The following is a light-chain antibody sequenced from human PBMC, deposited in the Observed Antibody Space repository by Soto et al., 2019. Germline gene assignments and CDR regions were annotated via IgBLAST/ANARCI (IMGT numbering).Light chain of an antibody. V-gene: IGKV1-39*01. CDR2: AAS. J-gene: IGKJ1*01. CDR1: QTINRF. Sequence: DIQITQSPSSLSASVGDRVTITCRASQTINRFLNWYQQKPGKGPNLLIYAASTLQSGVPSRFSGSGSGTDFTLTISSLQPEDFATYYCQQSYITPWTFGQGTKVDIK. CDR3: QQSYITPWT.